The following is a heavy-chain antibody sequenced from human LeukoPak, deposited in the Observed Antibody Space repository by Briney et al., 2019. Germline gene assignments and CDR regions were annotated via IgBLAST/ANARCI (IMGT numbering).Heavy chain of an antibody. V-gene: IGHV4-39*07. CDR2: IYYPGTT. J-gene: IGHJ5*02. CDR1: GGSIISDSDY. CDR3: ARAPTPKGTMDNWFDP. Sequence: SSETLSLTCTVSGGSIISDSDYWGWIRQPPGKGLEWIGSIYYPGTTYYNPSLKSRVTVSVDTSKNQFSLKLSSVTAADTAVYYCARAPTPKGTMDNWFDPWGQGTLVTVSS. D-gene: IGHD3-10*01.